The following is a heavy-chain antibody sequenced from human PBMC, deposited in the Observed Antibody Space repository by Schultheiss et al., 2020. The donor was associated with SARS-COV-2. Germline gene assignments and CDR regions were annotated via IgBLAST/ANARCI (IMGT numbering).Heavy chain of an antibody. D-gene: IGHD5-18*01. J-gene: IGHJ3*02. CDR2: ISYTGSP. Sequence: SETLSLTCTVSSGSLIPYYWTWIRQPPGKGLEWIGYISYTGSPSYNPSLKSRVTFSLDTSKKQFSLRLNSVTAADTAVYYCAGRGYSYGSEPAVDAFDIWGQGTMVTVSS. CDR1: SGSLIPYY. CDR3: AGRGYSYGSEPAVDAFDI. V-gene: IGHV4-59*08.